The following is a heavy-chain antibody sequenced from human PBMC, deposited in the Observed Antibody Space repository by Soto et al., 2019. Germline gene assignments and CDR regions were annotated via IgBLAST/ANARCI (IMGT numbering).Heavy chain of an antibody. CDR2: ISYDGSNK. V-gene: IGHV3-30*18. Sequence: GGSLRLSCAASGFTFSSYGMHWVRQAPGKGLEWVAVISYDGSNKYYADSVKGRFTISRDNSKNTLYLQMNSLRAEDTAVYYCAKVADTAMVWGKGYFDYWGQGTLVTVSS. D-gene: IGHD5-18*01. CDR1: GFTFSSYG. CDR3: AKVADTAMVWGKGYFDY. J-gene: IGHJ4*02.